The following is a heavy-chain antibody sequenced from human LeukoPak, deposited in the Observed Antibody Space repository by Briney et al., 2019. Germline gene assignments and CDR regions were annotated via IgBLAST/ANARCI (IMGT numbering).Heavy chain of an antibody. CDR2: MNPNSANT. J-gene: IGHJ4*02. Sequence: ASVKVSCKASGYTFTSYDINWVRQATGQGLEWMAWMNPNSANTGYAQKFQGRATMTRNISISTAYMELSSLRSEDTAVYYCARGIGPEIAAANYWGQGTLVTVSS. D-gene: IGHD6-13*01. V-gene: IGHV1-8*01. CDR1: GYTFTSYD. CDR3: ARGIGPEIAAANY.